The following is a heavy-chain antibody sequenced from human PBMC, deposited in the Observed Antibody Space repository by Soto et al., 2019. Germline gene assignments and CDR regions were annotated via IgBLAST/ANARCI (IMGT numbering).Heavy chain of an antibody. V-gene: IGHV4-59*01. Sequence: SETLSLTCTVSGVSISSYYWSWIRQPPGKGLEWIGYIYYSGSTNYNPSLKSRVTISVDTSKNQFSLKLSSVTAADTAVYYCARGRRKFERAYSSSSLYYYYYMDVWGKGTTVTVSS. CDR2: IYYSGST. J-gene: IGHJ6*03. D-gene: IGHD6-6*01. CDR1: GVSISSYY. CDR3: ARGRRKFERAYSSSSLYYYYYMDV.